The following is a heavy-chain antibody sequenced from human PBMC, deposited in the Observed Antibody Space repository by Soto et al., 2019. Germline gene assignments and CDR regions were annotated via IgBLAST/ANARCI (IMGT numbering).Heavy chain of an antibody. V-gene: IGHV1-69*08. CDR3: ARESGSPSFDP. D-gene: IGHD1-26*01. Sequence: QVQLVQSGAEVKKPGSSVKVSCKASGGTFSSYTISWVRQAPGQGLEWMGRIIPILGIANYAQKFQGRVTITAEKYTSTAYMELSSLRSADTAVYCGARESGSPSFDPWGKGTLVTVS. CDR2: IIPILGIA. J-gene: IGHJ5*02. CDR1: GGTFSSYT.